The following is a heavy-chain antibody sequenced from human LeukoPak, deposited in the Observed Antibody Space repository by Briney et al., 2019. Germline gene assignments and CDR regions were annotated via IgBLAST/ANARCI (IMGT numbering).Heavy chain of an antibody. CDR1: GGSFSGYY. V-gene: IGHV4-34*01. CDR3: ARERRYCSGGSCYYFDY. Sequence: KTSETLSLTCAVYGGSFSGYYWSWIRQPPGKGLEWIGEINHSGSTNYNPSLKSRVTISVDTSKNQFSLKLSPVTAADTAVYYCARERRYCSGGSCYYFDYWGQGTLVTVSS. J-gene: IGHJ4*02. CDR2: INHSGST. D-gene: IGHD2-15*01.